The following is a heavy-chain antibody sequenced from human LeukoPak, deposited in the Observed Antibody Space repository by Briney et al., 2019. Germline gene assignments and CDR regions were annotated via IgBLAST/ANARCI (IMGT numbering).Heavy chain of an antibody. CDR3: AVGDYYYDTHFDY. CDR1: GFPFTSYA. Sequence: GASVKVSCKASGFPFTSYAIHWVRQAPGQRLEWMGWVNADNSNTKYSQEFQGRVTITRDTSASTAYMDLNSLRSEDMAVYYCAVGDYYYDTHFDYWGQGTLVTVSS. V-gene: IGHV1-3*03. CDR2: VNADNSNT. D-gene: IGHD3-22*01. J-gene: IGHJ4*02.